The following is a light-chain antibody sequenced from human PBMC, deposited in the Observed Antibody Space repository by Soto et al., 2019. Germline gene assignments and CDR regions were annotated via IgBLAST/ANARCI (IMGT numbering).Light chain of an antibody. CDR3: SSYTSSSTPYV. CDR2: EVS. Sequence: QSVLTQPASVSGSPGQSITISCTGTSSDVGGYNYVSWYQQHPGKAPKLMIYEVSNRPSGVSNRFSGSKSGNTASLTISGLQCEDEADYYCSSYTSSSTPYVFGTGTKLTVL. V-gene: IGLV2-14*01. CDR1: SSDVGGYNY. J-gene: IGLJ1*01.